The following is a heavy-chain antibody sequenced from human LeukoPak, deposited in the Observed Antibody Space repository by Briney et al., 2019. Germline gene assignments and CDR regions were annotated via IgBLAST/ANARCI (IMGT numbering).Heavy chain of an antibody. CDR1: GFTFSSYA. J-gene: IGHJ4*02. V-gene: IGHV3-30-3*02. CDR3: AKTIGITGTTIDY. D-gene: IGHD1-20*01. CDR2: ISYDGSNK. Sequence: GRSLRLSCAASGFTFSSYAMHWVRQAPGKGLEWVAVISYDGSNKYYADSVKGRFTISRDNSKNTLYLQMNSLRAEDTAVYYCAKTIGITGTTIDYWGQGTLVTVSS.